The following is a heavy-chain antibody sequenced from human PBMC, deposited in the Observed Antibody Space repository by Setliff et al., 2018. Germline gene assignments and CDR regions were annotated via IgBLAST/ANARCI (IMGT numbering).Heavy chain of an antibody. CDR2: LHTSGST. V-gene: IGHV4-61*02. CDR3: ARDNTILGATDH. D-gene: IGHD1-26*01. CDR1: GGSLNSGSYY. Sequence: PSETLSLTCAVSGGSLNSGSYYWSWIRQSTERGLEWLGRLHTSGSTTYNPALNSRVTISVDTSTSQFSLRLTSLTAADTAVYFCARDNTILGATDHWGQGTLVTAPQ. J-gene: IGHJ5*02.